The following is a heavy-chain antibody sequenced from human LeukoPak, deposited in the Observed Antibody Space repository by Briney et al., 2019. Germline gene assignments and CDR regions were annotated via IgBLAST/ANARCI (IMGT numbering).Heavy chain of an antibody. CDR1: GGTFSSYA. Sequence: AASVKVSCKASGGTFSSYAISWVRQAPGQGLEWMGIIKPSGGSTSYAQKFQGRVTMTRDTSTSTVYMELSSLRSEDTAVYYCARGVAAAAPDYWGQGILVTVSS. D-gene: IGHD6-13*01. CDR3: ARGVAAAAPDY. J-gene: IGHJ4*02. V-gene: IGHV1-46*01. CDR2: IKPSGGST.